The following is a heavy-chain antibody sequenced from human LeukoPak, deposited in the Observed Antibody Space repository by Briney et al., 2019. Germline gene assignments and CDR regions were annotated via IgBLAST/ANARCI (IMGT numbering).Heavy chain of an antibody. D-gene: IGHD4-17*01. J-gene: IGHJ3*02. CDR1: GFTFSSDA. Sequence: GGSLRLSCAASGFTFSSDALSWVRQAPGKGLEWVSLLTSGGGSFYADSVKGRFTISRDNSKNTLYLQMNSLRAEDTAVYYCAKFSTVTDAFDIWGQGTMVTVSS. V-gene: IGHV3-23*01. CDR2: LTSGGGS. CDR3: AKFSTVTDAFDI.